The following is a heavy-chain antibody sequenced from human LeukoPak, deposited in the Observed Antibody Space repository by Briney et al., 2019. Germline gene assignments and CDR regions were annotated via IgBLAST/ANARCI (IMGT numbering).Heavy chain of an antibody. CDR2: ISYDGSNK. CDR3: ARDLLAARPFDY. CDR1: GFTFSSYA. J-gene: IGHJ4*02. D-gene: IGHD6-6*01. V-gene: IGHV3-30-3*01. Sequence: GGSLRLSCAASGFTFSSYAMHWVRQAPGKGLEWVAVISYDGSNKYYADSVKGRFTISRDNSKNTLYLQMNSLRAEDTAVYYCARDLLAARPFDYWGQGTLVTVSS.